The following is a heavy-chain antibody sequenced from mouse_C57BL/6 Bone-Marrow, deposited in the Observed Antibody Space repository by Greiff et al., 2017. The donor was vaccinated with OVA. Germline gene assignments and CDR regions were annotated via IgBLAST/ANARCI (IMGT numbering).Heavy chain of an antibody. D-gene: IGHD2-5*01. CDR2: IRNKANGYTT. CDR3: ARYYYSNSLDY. V-gene: IGHV7-3*01. Sequence: EVHLVESGGGLVQPGGSLSLSCAASGFTFTDYYMSWVRQPPGKALEWLGFIRNKANGYTTEYSASVKGRFTISRDNSQSILYLQMNALRAEDSATYYCARYYYSNSLDYWGQGTSVTVSS. CDR1: GFTFTDYY. J-gene: IGHJ4*01.